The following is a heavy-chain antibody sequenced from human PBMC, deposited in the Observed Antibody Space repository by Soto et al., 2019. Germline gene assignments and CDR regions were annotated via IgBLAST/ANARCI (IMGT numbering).Heavy chain of an antibody. CDR2: INHSGST. D-gene: IGHD2-2*01. CDR3: ARGRGKSVVPDVVMDV. CDR1: GGSFSGYY. Sequence: PSETMCVTCAVYGGSFSGYYWSWIRKTPGKGLEWIGEINHSGSTNYNPSLKSRVTISVDTSKNQFSLKLSSVTAADTAVYYCARGRGKSVVPDVVMDVWGKGTTVTVSS. V-gene: IGHV4-34*01. J-gene: IGHJ6*03.